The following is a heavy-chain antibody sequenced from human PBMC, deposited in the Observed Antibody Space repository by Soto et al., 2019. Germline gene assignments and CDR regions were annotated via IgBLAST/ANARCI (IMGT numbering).Heavy chain of an antibody. Sequence: SETLSLTCTVSGGSISSGGYYWSWIRQHPGKGLEWIGYIYYSGSTYYNPSLKSRVTISVDTSKNQFSLKLSSVTAADTAVYYCARGPSTTAYYYGMDVWGQGTTVTVSS. CDR2: IYYSGST. V-gene: IGHV4-31*03. J-gene: IGHJ6*02. CDR1: GGSISSGGYY. D-gene: IGHD2-21*02. CDR3: ARGPSTTAYYYGMDV.